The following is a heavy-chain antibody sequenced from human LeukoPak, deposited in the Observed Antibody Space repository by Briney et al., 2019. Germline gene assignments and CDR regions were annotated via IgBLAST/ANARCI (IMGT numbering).Heavy chain of an antibody. CDR1: GGSITSTNY. V-gene: IGHV4-4*03. Sequence: PLETLCLTCGVSGGSITSTNYWTWVRQPPGKGLEWIGEVNLQGSTNYNPSLMGRVAISVDMSENHISLQLTSVTAADTAVYYCAREGGPYRPLDYSGQGTLDPVSS. CDR3: AREGGPYRPLDY. J-gene: IGHJ4*02. CDR2: VNLQGST.